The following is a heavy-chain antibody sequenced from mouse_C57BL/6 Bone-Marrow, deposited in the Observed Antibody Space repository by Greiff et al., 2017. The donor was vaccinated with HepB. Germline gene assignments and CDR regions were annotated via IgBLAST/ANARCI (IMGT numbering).Heavy chain of an antibody. D-gene: IGHD2-4*01. J-gene: IGHJ1*03. CDR2: IDPNSGGT. Sequence: QVQLQQSGAELVKPGASVKLSCKASGYTFTSYWMHWVKQRPGRGLEWIGRIDPNSGGTKYNEKFKSKATLTVDKPSSTAYMQLSSLTSEDSAVYYCARGYDYGAGRGGFDVWGTGTTVTVSS. CDR3: ARGYDYGAGRGGFDV. CDR1: GYTFTSYW. V-gene: IGHV1-62-3*01.